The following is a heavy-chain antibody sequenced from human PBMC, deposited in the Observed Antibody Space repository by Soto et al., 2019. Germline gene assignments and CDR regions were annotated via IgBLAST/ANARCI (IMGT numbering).Heavy chain of an antibody. D-gene: IGHD6-6*01. J-gene: IGHJ6*02. Sequence: QVQLPESGPGLVKPSGTLSLTCAVSGGSISSSNWWSWVRQPPGKGLEWIGEIYHSGSTNYNPSLKSRFTISVDKSKNQFSLKLSYVTAADTAVYYCARDHSSSSPPGMDVWGQGTTVTVSS. CDR2: IYHSGST. CDR3: ARDHSSSSPPGMDV. CDR1: GGSISSSNW. V-gene: IGHV4-4*02.